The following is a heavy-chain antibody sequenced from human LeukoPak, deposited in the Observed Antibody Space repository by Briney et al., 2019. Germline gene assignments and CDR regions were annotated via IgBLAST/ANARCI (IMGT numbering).Heavy chain of an antibody. V-gene: IGHV3-48*03. CDR3: ARAQSRGSGSPLWPLDY. CDR1: GFTFSSYE. Sequence: GGSLRLSCAASGFTFSSYEMNWVRQAPGKGLEWVSYISSSGSTIYYADSVKGRFTISRDNAKNSLYLQMNSLRAEDTAVYYCARAQSRGSGSPLWPLDYWGQGTLVTVSS. D-gene: IGHD3-10*01. CDR2: ISSSGSTI. J-gene: IGHJ4*02.